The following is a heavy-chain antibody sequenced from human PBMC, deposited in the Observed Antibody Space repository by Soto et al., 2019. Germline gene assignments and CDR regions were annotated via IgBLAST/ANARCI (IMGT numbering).Heavy chain of an antibody. CDR2: IWYDGSNK. CDR1: GFTFSSYG. V-gene: IGHV3-33*01. D-gene: IGHD3-3*01. CDR3: ARENDFWSGYGMDV. J-gene: IGHJ6*02. Sequence: PGGSLRLSCAASGFTFSSYGMRWVRQAPGKGLEWVAVIWYDGSNKYYADSVKGRFTISRDNSKNTLYLQMNSLRAEDTAVYYCARENDFWSGYGMDVWGQGTTVTVSS.